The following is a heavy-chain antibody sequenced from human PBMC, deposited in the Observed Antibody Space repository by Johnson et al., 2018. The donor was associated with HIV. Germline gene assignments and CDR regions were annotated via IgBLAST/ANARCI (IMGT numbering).Heavy chain of an antibody. CDR2: ISSSGSLT. CDR1: GFTFSSYA. D-gene: IGHD3-22*01. J-gene: IGHJ3*02. V-gene: IGHV3-48*01. CDR3: AMEGPPSGYYYDRLVKGAFDI. Sequence: VQLVESGGGVVQPGRSLRLSCAASGFTFSSYAMHWIRQAPGKGLEWLSYISSSGSLTYYADSVEGRFTISRDNSKNTLYLQMNSLRVEDTAVYYCAMEGPPSGYYYDRLVKGAFDIWGQGTMVTVSS.